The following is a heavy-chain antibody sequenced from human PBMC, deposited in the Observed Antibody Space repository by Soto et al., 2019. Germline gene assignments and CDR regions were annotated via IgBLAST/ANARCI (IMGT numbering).Heavy chain of an antibody. J-gene: IGHJ4*02. Sequence: KTSETLSLTCAVSGGSLSSSGFSWSWIRQPPGKGLEWIGHIYHSGTTYYSPSLKSRVSISIDRSKNHFSLNLTSVTAAVTAVYYCARATRDGNNYALHYWGQGALVTVSS. CDR3: ARATRDGNNYALHY. V-gene: IGHV4-30-2*01. CDR1: GGSLSSSGFS. CDR2: IYHSGTT. D-gene: IGHD2-2*01.